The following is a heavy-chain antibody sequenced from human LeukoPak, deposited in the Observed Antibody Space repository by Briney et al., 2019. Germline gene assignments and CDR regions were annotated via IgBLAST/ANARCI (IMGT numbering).Heavy chain of an antibody. CDR3: ARPHYESSGLYVDAFDI. D-gene: IGHD3-22*01. Sequence: ASMKVSCKASGYTLTAYYLHWVRQAPGQGLEWMGRINPNSGGTTYAQKFQGRVTMTRDTSIGTAYMELSSLRSDDTAVYYCARPHYESSGLYVDAFDIWGQETMVTVSS. CDR2: INPNSGGT. J-gene: IGHJ3*02. V-gene: IGHV1-2*06. CDR1: GYTLTAYY.